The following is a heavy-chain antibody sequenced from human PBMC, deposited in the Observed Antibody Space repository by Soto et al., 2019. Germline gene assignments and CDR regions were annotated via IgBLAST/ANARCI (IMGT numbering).Heavy chain of an antibody. CDR1: GGSISSSGYN. CDR3: ARLGLGCSYHNY. J-gene: IGHJ4*02. D-gene: IGHD5-18*01. V-gene: IGHV4-31*03. CDR2: IYYSGST. Sequence: PSETLSLTCTVSGGSISSSGYNWSWIRQHPGKGLEWIGYIYYSGSTYYNPSLKSRVTISVDTSQNQFSLKLSSVTAADTAVYFCARLGLGCSYHNYWGRGTLVTVSS.